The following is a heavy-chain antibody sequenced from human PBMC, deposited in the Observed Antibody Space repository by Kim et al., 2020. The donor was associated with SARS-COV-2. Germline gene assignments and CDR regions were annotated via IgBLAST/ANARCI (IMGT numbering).Heavy chain of an antibody. J-gene: IGHJ4*02. V-gene: IGHV3-21*01. D-gene: IGHD6-19*01. CDR3: SKSMVASVTGTFDY. Sequence: ADSVKGRFTTSRDHAENSLYLQMNSLRAEETAVYYCSKSMVASVTGTFDYWGQGTLVTVSS.